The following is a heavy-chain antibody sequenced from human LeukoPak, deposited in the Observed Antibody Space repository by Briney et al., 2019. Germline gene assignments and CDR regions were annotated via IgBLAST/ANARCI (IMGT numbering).Heavy chain of an antibody. Sequence: SETLSLTCAVYGGPFSGCYWSWIRQPPGKGLEWIGEINHSGSTNYNPSLKSRVTISVDTSKNQFSLKLSSVTAADTAVYYCARGLYSSGWYGLDYWGQGTLVTVSS. CDR2: INHSGST. CDR1: GGPFSGCY. D-gene: IGHD6-19*01. CDR3: ARGLYSSGWYGLDY. V-gene: IGHV4-34*01. J-gene: IGHJ4*02.